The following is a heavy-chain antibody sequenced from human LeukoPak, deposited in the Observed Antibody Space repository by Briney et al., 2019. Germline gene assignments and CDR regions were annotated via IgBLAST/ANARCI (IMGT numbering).Heavy chain of an antibody. Sequence: APVKVSCKASGGTFSSYAISWVRQATGQGLEWMGWMNPNSGNTGYAQKFQGRVAITRNTSISTAYMELSSLRSEDTAVYYCAGGGSLDYGDSYYMDVWGKGTTVTVSS. D-gene: IGHD4-17*01. CDR2: MNPNSGNT. CDR3: AGGGSLDYGDSYYMDV. J-gene: IGHJ6*03. V-gene: IGHV1-8*03. CDR1: GGTFSSYA.